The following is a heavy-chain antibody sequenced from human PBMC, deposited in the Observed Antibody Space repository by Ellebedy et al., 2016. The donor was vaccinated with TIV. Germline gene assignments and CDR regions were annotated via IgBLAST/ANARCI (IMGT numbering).Heavy chain of an antibody. CDR3: VRGQDAYKLGNY. Sequence: MPSETLSLTCTVSGDSISSSPYHWGWIRQPPGKGLEWIGSISYSGDTSYSPSLKSRVTISLDTSKSQFSLRMNSLTAADTAVYYCVRGQDAYKLGNYWGQGTLVSVSS. D-gene: IGHD5-24*01. J-gene: IGHJ4*02. CDR1: GDSISSSPYH. CDR2: ISYSGDT. V-gene: IGHV4-39*07.